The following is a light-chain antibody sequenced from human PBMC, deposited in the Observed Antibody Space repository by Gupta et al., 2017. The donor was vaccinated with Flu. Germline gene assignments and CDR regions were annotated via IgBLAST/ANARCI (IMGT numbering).Light chain of an antibody. J-gene: IGLJ2*01. Sequence: SYVLTQPPSVSVAPGETARFTCGAYNIKSKSVHWYQQRPGQAPVLVVYDDSDRPSGIPARFSGSNSGNTATLTIGRVEAGDEADYFCQVWDSNSAHVVFGGGTKLTVL. CDR1: NIKSKS. CDR2: DDS. V-gene: IGLV3-21*02. CDR3: QVWDSNSAHVV.